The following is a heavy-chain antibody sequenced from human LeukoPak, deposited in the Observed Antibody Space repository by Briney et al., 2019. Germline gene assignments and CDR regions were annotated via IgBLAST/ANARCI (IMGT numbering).Heavy chain of an antibody. V-gene: IGHV4-39*07. CDR3: VRVGGYYSSGVGFDY. D-gene: IGHD3-10*01. J-gene: IGHJ4*02. CDR1: GVSITISSHY. Sequence: SETLSLTCSVSGVSITISSHYWAWLRQSAGTGLEWIASIYYSGSTYYNPSLKSRVTISVDTSKNQFSLNLRSVTVADTAVYYCVRVGGYYSSGVGFDYWGQGTLVTVSS. CDR2: IYYSGST.